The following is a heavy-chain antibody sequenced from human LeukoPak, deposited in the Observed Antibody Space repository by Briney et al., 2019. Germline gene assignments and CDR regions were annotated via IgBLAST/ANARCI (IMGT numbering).Heavy chain of an antibody. CDR3: ARDQTRDDC. Sequence: TGGSLRLSCAASGFTFSSYSMNWVPQAPGQGLEWVSSITSRGNTFYADSVKGRFTISRDNAKNSLYLQMNSLRAQDTAVYYCARDQTRDDCWGQGTLVTVSS. V-gene: IGHV3-21*01. J-gene: IGHJ4*02. D-gene: IGHD2-21*01. CDR1: GFTFSSYS. CDR2: ITSRGNT.